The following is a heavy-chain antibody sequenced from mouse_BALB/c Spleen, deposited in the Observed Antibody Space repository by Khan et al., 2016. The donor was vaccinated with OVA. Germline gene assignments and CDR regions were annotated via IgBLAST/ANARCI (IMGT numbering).Heavy chain of an antibody. CDR1: GYTFTSYT. D-gene: IGHD2-14*01. J-gene: IGHJ3*01. Sequence: VQLQQSGTELARPGASVKMSCKASGYTFTSYTMHWVKQRPGQGLEWIGYINPTSTYTNYNQKFKDKATLTADKSSITAYMQLSSLTSEDSAVYYCAREGAYYRSDGWFAYWCQGTLVTVSA. V-gene: IGHV1-4*01. CDR3: AREGAYYRSDGWFAY. CDR2: INPTSTYT.